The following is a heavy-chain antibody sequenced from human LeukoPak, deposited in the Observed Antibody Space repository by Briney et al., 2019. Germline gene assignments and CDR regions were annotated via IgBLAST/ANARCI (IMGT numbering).Heavy chain of an antibody. J-gene: IGHJ4*02. D-gene: IGHD6-13*01. Sequence: ASVKVSCKASGYTFTSYDINWVRQATGQGLEWMGWMNPNNGITDYAQKFQGRVTITADESTSTAYMELSSLRSEDTAVYYCVEGAAASSFDYWGQGTLVTVSS. V-gene: IGHV1-8*01. CDR1: GYTFTSYD. CDR2: MNPNNGIT. CDR3: VEGAAASSFDY.